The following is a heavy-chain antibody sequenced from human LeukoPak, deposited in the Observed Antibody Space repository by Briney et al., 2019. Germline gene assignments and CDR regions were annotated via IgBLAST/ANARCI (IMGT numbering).Heavy chain of an antibody. Sequence: SETLSLTCTVSGYSISSGYYWGWIRQPPGKGLEWIGSIYHSGSTYYNPSLKSRVTISVDTSKNQFSLKLSSVTAADTAVYCCARDRGATGMDVWGQGTTVTVSS. V-gene: IGHV4-38-2*02. CDR3: ARDRGATGMDV. CDR1: GYSISSGYY. CDR2: IYHSGST. D-gene: IGHD5-12*01. J-gene: IGHJ6*02.